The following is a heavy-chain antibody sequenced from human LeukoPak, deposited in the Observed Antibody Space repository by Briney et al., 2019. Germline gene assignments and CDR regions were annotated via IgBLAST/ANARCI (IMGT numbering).Heavy chain of an antibody. CDR2: IYHSGST. V-gene: IGHV4-34*01. Sequence: SETLSLTCAVYGGSFSGYYWSWIRQPPGKGLEWIGYIYHSGSTYYNPSLKSRVTISVDRSKNQFSLKLSSVTAADTAVYYCARGYDSSGYYPFDYWGQGTLVTVSS. CDR3: ARGYDSSGYYPFDY. J-gene: IGHJ4*02. CDR1: GGSFSGYY. D-gene: IGHD3-22*01.